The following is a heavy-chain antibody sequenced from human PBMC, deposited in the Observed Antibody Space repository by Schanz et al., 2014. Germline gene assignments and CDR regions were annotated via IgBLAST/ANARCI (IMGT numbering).Heavy chain of an antibody. CDR1: GFGFDDYA. CDR2: ISSTSSYI. Sequence: EVQLVESGGGLIKPGGSLRLSCAASGFGFDDYAMSWVRQAPGKGLEWVSSISSTSSYIFYADSVKGRFTISRDNAKNSLYLQMNSLRAEDTAVYYCVPMSIAAHWGQGTLVTVSS. CDR3: VPMSIAAH. V-gene: IGHV3-21*01. J-gene: IGHJ4*02. D-gene: IGHD6-6*01.